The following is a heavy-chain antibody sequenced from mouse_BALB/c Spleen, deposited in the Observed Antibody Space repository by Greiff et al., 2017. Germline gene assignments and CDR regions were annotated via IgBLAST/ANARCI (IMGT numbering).Heavy chain of an antibody. CDR2: INPSSGYT. Sequence: QVQLKQSGAELARPGASVKMSCKASGYTFTSYTMHWVKQRPGQGLEWIGYINPSSGYTNYNQKFKDKATLTADKSSSTAYMQLSSLTSEDSAVYYCAGTTVVEDAMDYWGQGTSVTVSS. CDR1: GYTFTSYT. V-gene: IGHV1-4*01. J-gene: IGHJ4*01. CDR3: AGTTVVEDAMDY. D-gene: IGHD1-1*01.